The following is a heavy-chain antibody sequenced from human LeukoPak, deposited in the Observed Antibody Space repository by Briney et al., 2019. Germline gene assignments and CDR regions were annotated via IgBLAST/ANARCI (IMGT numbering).Heavy chain of an antibody. CDR3: AIGVVITTAFDN. Sequence: GGSLRLSCAASGFTFNNYWMHWVRQAPGKGLVWVSGINSDGSSATYADSVKGRFTISRDNAKNTLYLEMNSLRAEDMAVYYCAIGVVITTAFDNWGQGTLVTVST. V-gene: IGHV3-74*01. CDR1: GFTFNNYW. CDR2: INSDGSSA. D-gene: IGHD3-22*01. J-gene: IGHJ4*02.